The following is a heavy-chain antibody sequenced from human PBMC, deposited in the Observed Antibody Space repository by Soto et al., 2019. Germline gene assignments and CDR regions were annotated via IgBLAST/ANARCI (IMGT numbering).Heavy chain of an antibody. CDR3: ATTRYSSSWYYFDY. CDR1: GFTFSSYG. CDR2: ISYDGSNK. V-gene: IGHV3-30*03. D-gene: IGHD6-13*01. Sequence: QVQLVESGGGVVQPGRSLRLSCAACGFTFSSYGMHWVRQAPGKGLEWVAVISYDGSNKYYADSVKGRFTISRDNSKNTLYLQMNSLRAEDTAVYYCATTRYSSSWYYFDYWGQGTLVTVSS. J-gene: IGHJ4*02.